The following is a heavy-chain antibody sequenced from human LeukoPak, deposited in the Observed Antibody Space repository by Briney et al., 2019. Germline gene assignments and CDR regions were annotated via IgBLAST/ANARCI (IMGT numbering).Heavy chain of an antibody. V-gene: IGHV3-23*01. Sequence: GGSLRLSCAASGFTFDDYAMHWVRQAPGKGLEWVSGISGSGGSTYYADSVKGRFTISRDNSKNTLYLQMNSLRAEDTAVYYCASGRYFSDYWGQGTLVTVSS. CDR1: GFTFDDYA. J-gene: IGHJ4*02. D-gene: IGHD3-9*01. CDR2: ISGSGGST. CDR3: ASGRYFSDY.